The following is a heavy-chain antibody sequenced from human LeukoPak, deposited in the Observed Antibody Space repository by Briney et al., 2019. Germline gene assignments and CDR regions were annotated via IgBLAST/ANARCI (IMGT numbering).Heavy chain of an antibody. D-gene: IGHD2-2*01. Sequence: GGSLRLSCAASGFTVSGTYMSWVRQAPGKGLEWVSVIYSSGTTYYADSVKGRFTISRDTSKNTLYLQMNSLRAEDTAAYYCARERGGDCTTTTCRYGMDVWGQGTTVTVSS. V-gene: IGHV3-53*01. J-gene: IGHJ6*02. CDR1: GFTVSGTY. CDR3: ARERGGDCTTTTCRYGMDV. CDR2: IYSSGTT.